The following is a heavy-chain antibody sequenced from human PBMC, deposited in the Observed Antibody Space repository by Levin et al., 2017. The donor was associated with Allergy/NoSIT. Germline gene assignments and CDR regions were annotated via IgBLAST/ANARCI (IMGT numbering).Heavy chain of an antibody. V-gene: IGHV3-30*03. Sequence: LSLTCAASGFDFSIYGMHWVRQAPGKGLEWVALITGAGNNRYYGDSVKGRFTISRDNSKNTLYLQMNSLRDEDTAVYYWASRGDMDVWGQGTTVTVSS. J-gene: IGHJ6*02. CDR3: ASRGDMDV. CDR2: ITGAGNNR. CDR1: GFDFSIYG.